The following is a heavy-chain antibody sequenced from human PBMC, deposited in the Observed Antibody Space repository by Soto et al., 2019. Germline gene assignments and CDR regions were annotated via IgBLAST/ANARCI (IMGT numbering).Heavy chain of an antibody. CDR2: IYSGGST. V-gene: IGHV3-53*01. D-gene: IGHD6-19*01. Sequence: GGSLRLSCAASGFTVSSNYMSWVRQAPAKGLEWVSVIYSGGSTYYADSVKGRFTISRDNSKNTLHLQMNSLRVEDTAVYYCARARVRAVARPGDYFDYWGQGTLVTVSS. CDR3: ARARVRAVARPGDYFDY. CDR1: GFTVSSNY. J-gene: IGHJ4*02.